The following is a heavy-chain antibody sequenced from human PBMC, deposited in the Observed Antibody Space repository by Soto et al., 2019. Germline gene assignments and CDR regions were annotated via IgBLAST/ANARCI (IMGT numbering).Heavy chain of an antibody. CDR1: GFTFSSYA. V-gene: IGHV3-23*01. J-gene: IGHJ4*02. D-gene: IGHD2-2*01. CDR2: ISGSGGST. CDR3: AKDPYCSNTSFSAFDY. Sequence: EVQLLESGGGLVQPGGSLRLSCAASGFTFSSYAMSWVRQAPGKGLEWVSAISGSGGSTYYADSVKGRFTISRDNSKNTLYLQMNSLRAEDTAVYYCAKDPYCSNTSFSAFDYWGQGTLVTVSS.